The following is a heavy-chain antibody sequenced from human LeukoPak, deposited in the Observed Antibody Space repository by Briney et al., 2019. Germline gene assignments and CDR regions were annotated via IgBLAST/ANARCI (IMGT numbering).Heavy chain of an antibody. J-gene: IGHJ4*02. CDR1: GFTFSSYG. CDR2: ISYDGSNK. Sequence: GRSLRLSCAASGFTFSSYGMHWVRQAPGKGLEWMAVISYDGSNKYYADSVKGRFTISRDNAKNSLYLQMNSLRDEDTAVYYCARDVGSGYDFVPYYFDYWGQGTLVAVSS. D-gene: IGHD5-12*01. CDR3: ARDVGSGYDFVPYYFDY. V-gene: IGHV3-30*03.